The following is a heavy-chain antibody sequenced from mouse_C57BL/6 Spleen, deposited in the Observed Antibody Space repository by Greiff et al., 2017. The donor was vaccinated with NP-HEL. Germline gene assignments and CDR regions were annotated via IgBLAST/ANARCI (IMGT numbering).Heavy chain of an antibody. Sequence: VHVKQSGPELVKPGASVKMSCKASGYTFTDYNMHWVKQSHGKSLEWIGYINPNNGGTSYNQKFKGKATLTGNKSSSTAYLELRSLTSDDSAVFYCARSIILVVAPGYYFDYWGKGATLTVSS. V-gene: IGHV1-22*01. D-gene: IGHD1-1*01. CDR2: INPNNGGT. J-gene: IGHJ2*01. CDR3: ARSIILVVAPGYYFDY. CDR1: GYTFTDYN.